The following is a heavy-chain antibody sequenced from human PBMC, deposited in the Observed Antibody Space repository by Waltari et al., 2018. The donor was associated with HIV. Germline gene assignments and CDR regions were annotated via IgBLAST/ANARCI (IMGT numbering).Heavy chain of an antibody. Sequence: EVQLVESGGGLVKPGGSPRLSCAASGFTFSNAWMSWVRQAPGKGLEWVGRIKSKTHGETTDYAAPVKGRFTISRDDSKNMLYLQMNSLKTEDTAVYYCTAVFDIWGQGTMVTVSS. V-gene: IGHV3-15*01. CDR1: GFTFSNAW. CDR3: TAVFDI. CDR2: IKSKTHGETT. J-gene: IGHJ3*02.